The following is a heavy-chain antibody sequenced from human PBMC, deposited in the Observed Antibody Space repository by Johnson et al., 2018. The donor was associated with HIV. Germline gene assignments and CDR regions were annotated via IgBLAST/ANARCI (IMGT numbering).Heavy chain of an antibody. CDR3: AIEYLLPDMTAVYF. J-gene: IGHJ3*01. Sequence: QVQLVESGGGVVQPGRSLRLSCAASGFTFSSYAMHWVRQAPGKGLEWVAVISYDGSNQYYAASLQGLFTISRDNSKNTLYVKMNSLRAEDTAVYYCAIEYLLPDMTAVYFWGQGTMLTVSS. V-gene: IGHV3-30-3*01. D-gene: IGHD3-22*01. CDR2: ISYDGSNQ. CDR1: GFTFSSYA.